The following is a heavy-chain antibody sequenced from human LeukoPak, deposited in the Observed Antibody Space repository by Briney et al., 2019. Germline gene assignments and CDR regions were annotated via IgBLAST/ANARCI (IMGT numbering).Heavy chain of an antibody. CDR3: ARDLPTRDYYDSSGYYRY. J-gene: IGHJ4*02. CDR2: ISAYNGNT. D-gene: IGHD3-22*01. Sequence: GASVKVSCEASGYTFTSYGISWVRQAPGQGLEWMGWISAYNGNTNYAQKLQGRVTMTTDTSTSTAYMELRSLRSDDTAVYYCARDLPTRDYYDSSGYYRYWGQGTLVTVSS. V-gene: IGHV1-18*01. CDR1: GYTFTSYG.